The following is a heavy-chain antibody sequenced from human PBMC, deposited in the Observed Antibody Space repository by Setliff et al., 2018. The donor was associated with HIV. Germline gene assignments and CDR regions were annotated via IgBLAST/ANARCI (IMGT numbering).Heavy chain of an antibody. CDR2: FYYSGST. D-gene: IGHD3-10*01. Sequence: SETLSLTCTVSGVSFGSSDYYRAWIRQPPGKGLEWIGSFYYSGSTYYNPSLKSRVTISVDTSKNQFSLRLTSVTAADTAVYYCARNTRAGDFDYWGRGTLVTVSS. CDR3: ARNTRAGDFDY. J-gene: IGHJ4*02. CDR1: GVSFGSSDYY. V-gene: IGHV4-39*01.